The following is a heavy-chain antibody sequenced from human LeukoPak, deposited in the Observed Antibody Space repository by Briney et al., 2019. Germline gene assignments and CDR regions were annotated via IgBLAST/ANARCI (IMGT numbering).Heavy chain of an antibody. CDR3: AKDRTYCTNAICYNAFDI. D-gene: IGHD2-8*01. CDR1: GFTFSSYA. Sequence: HPGGSLRLSCAASGFTFSSYAMSWVRQAPGKGLEWVSTISGSGGSTYYADSGKGRFTVSRDNSKNTLYLQMNSLRAEDTAVYYCAKDRTYCTNAICYNAFDIWGQGTMITVSS. V-gene: IGHV3-23*01. CDR2: ISGSGGST. J-gene: IGHJ3*02.